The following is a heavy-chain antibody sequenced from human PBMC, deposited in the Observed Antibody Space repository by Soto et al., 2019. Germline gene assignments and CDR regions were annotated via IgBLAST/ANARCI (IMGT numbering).Heavy chain of an antibody. CDR1: GFTFNTYN. Sequence: EVQLVESGGGLVKPGGSLRLSCAASGFTFNTYNMNWVRQAPGKGLEWVSSISTSGTYVHYGDSVKGRFTISRDNAKNSLYLQMNSLRAEDTAVYYCARGNYGSGSNQYWYFDRWGRGTLFSVSS. J-gene: IGHJ2*01. D-gene: IGHD3-10*01. V-gene: IGHV3-21*01. CDR2: ISTSGTYV. CDR3: ARGNYGSGSNQYWYFDR.